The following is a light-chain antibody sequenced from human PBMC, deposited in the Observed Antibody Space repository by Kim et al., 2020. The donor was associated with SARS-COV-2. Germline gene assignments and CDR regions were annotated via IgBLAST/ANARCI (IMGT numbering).Light chain of an antibody. CDR3: QQYYNYPLT. J-gene: IGKJ4*01. CDR2: AAS. V-gene: IGKV1-8*01. Sequence: SASTGDRVTITCRASQGVSSYLAWYQQKPGKAPKLLIYAASTLQSGVPSRFSGSGSETDFTLTISCLQSEDFATYYCQQYYNYPLTFGGGTKLEI. CDR1: QGVSSY.